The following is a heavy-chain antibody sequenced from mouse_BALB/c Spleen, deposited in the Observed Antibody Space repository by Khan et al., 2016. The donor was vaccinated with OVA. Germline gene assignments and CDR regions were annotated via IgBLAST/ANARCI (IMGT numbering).Heavy chain of an antibody. CDR2: IFPSDSFT. J-gene: IGHJ1*01. V-gene: IGHV1-69*01. D-gene: IGHD1-1*01. CDR1: GYTFTNYW. Sequence: QVQLQQPGTEQVRPGASVKLSCKASGYTFTNYWINWVRQRNVQGLAWIGNIFPSDSFTNFNQKFRDKPTLTVDKSSNTAYMQRSRPSPMDSAFYYCTRRGYYYDSTNDWYFDVWGAGTTVTVSS. CDR3: TRRGYYYDSTNDWYFDV.